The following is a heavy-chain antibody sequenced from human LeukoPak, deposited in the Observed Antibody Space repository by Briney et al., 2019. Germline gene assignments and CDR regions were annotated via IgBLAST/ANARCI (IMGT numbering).Heavy chain of an antibody. Sequence: PSETLSLTCAVYGGSFSGYYWSWIRQPPGKGLEWIGEINHSGSTNYNPSLKSRVTISVDTSKNQFSLKLSSVTAADTAVYYCARLVRQLWSDLIDYWGQGTLVTVSS. J-gene: IGHJ4*02. CDR2: INHSGST. CDR1: GGSFSGYY. D-gene: IGHD5-18*01. V-gene: IGHV4-34*01. CDR3: ARLVRQLWSDLIDY.